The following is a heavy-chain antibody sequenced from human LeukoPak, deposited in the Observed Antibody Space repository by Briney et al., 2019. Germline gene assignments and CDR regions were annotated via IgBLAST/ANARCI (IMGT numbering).Heavy chain of an antibody. CDR1: GGSISSGSYY. D-gene: IGHD6-19*01. CDR2: IYSSGST. J-gene: IGHJ5*02. Sequence: SETLSLTCTVSGGSISSGSYYWSWIRQPAGKGLEWIGRIYSSGSTNYNPSLKSRVTISVDTSKNQFSLKLSSVTAADTAVYYCAREVSSGGHNWFDPWGQGTLVTVSS. CDR3: AREVSSGGHNWFDP. V-gene: IGHV4-61*02.